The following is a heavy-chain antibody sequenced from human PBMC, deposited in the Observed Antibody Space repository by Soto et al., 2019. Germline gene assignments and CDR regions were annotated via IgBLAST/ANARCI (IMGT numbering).Heavy chain of an antibody. J-gene: IGHJ6*02. CDR2: IFHSGST. V-gene: IGHV4-30-4*01. Sequence: SETLYLTCTVSGGSINSGDYYWTWVRQPPGKGREWIGNIFHSGSTYYTPSLQSRVTISLDTSKNHFSLKLSSVTPADTAVYYCARDRYYGSGTYYNFYSGMDVWGQGTTVTVSS. D-gene: IGHD3-10*01. CDR3: ARDRYYGSGTYYNFYSGMDV. CDR1: GGSINSGDYY.